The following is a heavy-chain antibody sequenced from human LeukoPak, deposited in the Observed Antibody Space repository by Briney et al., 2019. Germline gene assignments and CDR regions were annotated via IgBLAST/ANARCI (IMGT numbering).Heavy chain of an antibody. D-gene: IGHD5-24*01. CDR3: ARIDFRDGYNLGFDY. V-gene: IGHV4-59*01. Sequence: SETLSLTCTVSDGSISNYYWSWIRQPPGNGLEWIGYIHNSGTTNYNPSLKSRVTISVDTSKNQISLKVTSVTAADTAVYYCARIDFRDGYNLGFDYWGQGTLVTVPS. J-gene: IGHJ4*02. CDR2: IHNSGTT. CDR1: DGSISNYY.